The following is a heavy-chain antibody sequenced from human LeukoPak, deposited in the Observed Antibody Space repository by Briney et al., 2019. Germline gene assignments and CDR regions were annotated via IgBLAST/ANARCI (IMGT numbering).Heavy chain of an antibody. CDR2: ISGSGGST. V-gene: IGHV3-23*01. J-gene: IGHJ4*02. D-gene: IGHD3-10*01. CDR1: GFTFSSYA. Sequence: GGSLRLSSAASGFTFSSYAMSWVRQAPGKGLEWVSGISGSGGSTYYADSVKGRFTISRDNSKNTLYLQMNSLRAEDTAVYYCAKAANGFGELLYPFGYWGQGTLVTVSS. CDR3: AKAANGFGELLYPFGY.